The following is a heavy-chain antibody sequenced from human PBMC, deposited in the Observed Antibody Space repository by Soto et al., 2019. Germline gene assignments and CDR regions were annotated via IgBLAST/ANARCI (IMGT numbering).Heavy chain of an antibody. V-gene: IGHV1-18*01. CDR1: GYTFTSCG. CDR2: ISPYKGNT. CDR3: ARDLDGSGSYYTDY. J-gene: IGHJ4*02. D-gene: IGHD3-10*01. Sequence: QVQLMQSGADVKKPGASVKVSCRASGYTFTSCGIAWVRQAPGQGLEWMGWISPYKGNTHYAQKFQGRVTMTTDTTTSTDYMELRSLRSDDTAVYYCARDLDGSGSYYTDYWGQGTLVTVSS.